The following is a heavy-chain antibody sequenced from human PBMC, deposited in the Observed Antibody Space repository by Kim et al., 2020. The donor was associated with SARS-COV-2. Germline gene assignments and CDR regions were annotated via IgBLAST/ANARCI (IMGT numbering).Heavy chain of an antibody. V-gene: IGHV4-31*03. CDR1: GGSIDNYDYY. CDR3: GRYLGAIYGSGSVDY. Sequence: SETLSLTCTVSGGSIDNYDYYWSWIRQHPGKGLEWIANIFHSGTTYYNPSLKSRISMSIDTSKNQFSLNLTSVTAADTAVYYCGRYLGAIYGSGSVDYWG. CDR2: IFHSGTT. D-gene: IGHD3-10*01. J-gene: IGHJ4*01.